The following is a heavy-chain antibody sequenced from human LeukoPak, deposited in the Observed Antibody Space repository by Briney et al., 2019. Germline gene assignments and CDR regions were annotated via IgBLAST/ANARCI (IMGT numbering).Heavy chain of an antibody. CDR1: GYTFTGYY. Sequence: ASVKVSCKASGYTFTGYYMHCVRQAPGQGLEWMGRINPNSGGTNYAQKFQGRVTMTRDTSISTAYMELSRLRSDDTAVYYCASFRPSIRRGPFDYWGQGTLVTVSS. CDR2: INPNSGGT. J-gene: IGHJ4*02. CDR3: ASFRPSIRRGPFDY. V-gene: IGHV1-2*06. D-gene: IGHD3-10*01.